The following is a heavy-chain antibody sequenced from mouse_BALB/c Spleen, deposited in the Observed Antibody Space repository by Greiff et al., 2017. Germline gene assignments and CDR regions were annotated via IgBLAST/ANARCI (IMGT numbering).Heavy chain of an antibody. CDR2: ISYSGST. V-gene: IGHV3-8*02. CDR1: GDSITSGY. Sequence: EVQLQQSGPSLVKPSQTLSLTCSVTGDSITSGYWNWIRKFPGNKLEYMGYISYSGSTYYNPSLKSRISIIRDTSKNQYYLQLNSVTTEDTATYYCARGDYDGVAWFAYWGQGTLVTVSA. CDR3: ARGDYDGVAWFAY. D-gene: IGHD2-4*01. J-gene: IGHJ3*01.